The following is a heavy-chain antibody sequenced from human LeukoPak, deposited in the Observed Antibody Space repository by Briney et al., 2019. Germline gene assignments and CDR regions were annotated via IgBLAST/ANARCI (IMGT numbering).Heavy chain of an antibody. Sequence: GGSLRLSCVGSGFTFSTYWMTWVRQVPGKGLEWVANIKHDGREKYYAASVKGRFTISRDNANNSLYLQKNSLRAEDTAVYSCARDQGTTLTSYAFDIWGQGTMLTVSS. J-gene: IGHJ3*02. V-gene: IGHV3-7*01. CDR3: ARDQGTTLTSYAFDI. CDR2: IKHDGREK. D-gene: IGHD4-17*01. CDR1: GFTFSTYW.